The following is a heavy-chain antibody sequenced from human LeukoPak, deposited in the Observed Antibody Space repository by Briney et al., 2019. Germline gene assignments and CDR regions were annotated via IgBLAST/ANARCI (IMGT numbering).Heavy chain of an antibody. CDR3: ARHYYDSSGYRRDYYFDY. CDR2: IYYSGTT. J-gene: IGHJ4*02. CDR1: GGSISSSSYY. V-gene: IGHV4-39*01. Sequence: PSETLSLTCTVSGGSISSSSYYWGWIRQPPGKGLEWIGSIYYSGTTYYNPSLESRITISVDTSKNQFSLKLSSVTAADTAVYYCARHYYDSSGYRRDYYFDYWGQGTLVTVSS. D-gene: IGHD3-22*01.